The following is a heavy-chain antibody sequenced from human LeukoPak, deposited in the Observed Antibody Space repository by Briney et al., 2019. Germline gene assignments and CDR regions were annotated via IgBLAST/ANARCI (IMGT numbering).Heavy chain of an antibody. V-gene: IGHV3-48*04. CDR2: ISSSSSTI. J-gene: IGHJ4*02. CDR3: AKAYDFWSGSPPFDY. CDR1: GFTFSSYS. Sequence: GGSLRLSCAASGFTFSSYSMNWVRQAPGKGLEWVSYISSSSSTIYYADSVKGRFTISRDNAKNSLYLQMSSLRAEDTAVYYCAKAYDFWSGSPPFDYWGQGTLVTVSS. D-gene: IGHD3-3*01.